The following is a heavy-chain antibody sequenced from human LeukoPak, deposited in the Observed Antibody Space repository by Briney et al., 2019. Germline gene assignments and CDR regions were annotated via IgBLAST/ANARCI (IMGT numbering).Heavy chain of an antibody. V-gene: IGHV3-7*03. CDR1: GFTFSSYW. Sequence: GGSLRLSCAASGFTFSSYWMNWTRQAPGKGLEWVASINHNGNVNYYVDSVKGRFTISRDNAKNSLYLQMSNLRAEDTAVYYCAKDEVVVTVGIYFDYWGQGTLVTVSS. D-gene: IGHD2-21*02. CDR3: AKDEVVVTVGIYFDY. CDR2: INHNGNVN. J-gene: IGHJ4*02.